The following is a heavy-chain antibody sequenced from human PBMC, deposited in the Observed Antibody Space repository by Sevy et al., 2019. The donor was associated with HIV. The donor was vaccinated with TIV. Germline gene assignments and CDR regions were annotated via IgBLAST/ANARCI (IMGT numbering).Heavy chain of an antibody. V-gene: IGHV1-18*01. Sequence: ASVKVSCKASGYTFTSYTISWVRQAPGQGLEWMGRISPYNGDTNYAQKLQGRVTMATDTSTNTAYMDLRSLRSDDTAVYYCARGYCSGGRCYSGAYWGQGTLVTVSS. J-gene: IGHJ4*02. CDR3: ARGYCSGGRCYSGAY. CDR2: ISPYNGDT. D-gene: IGHD2-15*01. CDR1: GYTFTSYT.